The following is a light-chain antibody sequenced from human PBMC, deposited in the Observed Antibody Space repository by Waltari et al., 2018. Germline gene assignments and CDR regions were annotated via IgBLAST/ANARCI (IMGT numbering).Light chain of an antibody. CDR1: QGISSY. CDR2: AAS. Sequence: AIRITQSPSSLSASTGDRVTITCRASQGISSYLVWYQQRPGKAPNLLIYAASTLQSGGPSRFSGSGSGTDFTLTISCLQSEDFATYYCQQYYSYLTFGQGTKLEIK. CDR3: QQYYSYLT. V-gene: IGKV1-8*01. J-gene: IGKJ2*01.